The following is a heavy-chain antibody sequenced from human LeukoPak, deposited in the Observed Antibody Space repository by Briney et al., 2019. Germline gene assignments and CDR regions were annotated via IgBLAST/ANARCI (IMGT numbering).Heavy chain of an antibody. V-gene: IGHV3-66*01. J-gene: IGHJ6*02. D-gene: IGHD2/OR15-2a*01. Sequence: PGGSLRLSCAASGFTVSSNYMSWVRQAPGKGLEWVSVIYSGGSTYYADSVEGRFTISRDNSKNTLYLKMNSLGAEDTAVYYCARESFSPYYYGLDVWGQGTTVTVPS. CDR1: GFTVSSNY. CDR2: IYSGGST. CDR3: ARESFSPYYYGLDV.